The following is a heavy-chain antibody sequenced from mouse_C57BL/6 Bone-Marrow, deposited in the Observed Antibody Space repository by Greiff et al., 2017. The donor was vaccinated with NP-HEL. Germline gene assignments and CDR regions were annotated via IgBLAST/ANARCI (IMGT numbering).Heavy chain of an antibody. Sequence: EVQVVESGGGLVKPGGSLKLSCAASGFTFSSYAMSWVRQTPEKRLEWVATISDGGSYTYYPDNVKGRFTISRDNAKNNLYLQMSHLKSEDTAMYYCARDSFYGNGSDYWGQGTTLTVSS. D-gene: IGHD2-10*01. CDR1: GFTFSSYA. CDR2: ISDGGSYT. CDR3: ARDSFYGNGSDY. V-gene: IGHV5-4*01. J-gene: IGHJ2*01.